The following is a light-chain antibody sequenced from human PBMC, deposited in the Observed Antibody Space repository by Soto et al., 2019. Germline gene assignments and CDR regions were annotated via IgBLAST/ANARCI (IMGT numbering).Light chain of an antibody. CDR3: QQLSSYRLT. J-gene: IGKJ4*01. V-gene: IGKV1-9*01. CDR1: QGISSY. CDR2: AVS. Sequence: DIQLTQSPSFLSASLGDRVTITCRASQGISSYFAWYQQKPGKAPKLLIYAVSNMQTGVPSRFSGSASGTEFTLTISSVQPEDFAIYYCQQLSSYRLTFGGGTKVEIK.